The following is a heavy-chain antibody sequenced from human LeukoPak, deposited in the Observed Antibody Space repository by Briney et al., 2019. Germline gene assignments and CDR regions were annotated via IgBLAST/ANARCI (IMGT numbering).Heavy chain of an antibody. V-gene: IGHV2-5*01. Sequence: SGPTRVNPTQTLTLSCTFSGSSLSTSGVGVGWIRQPPGKALEWLALIYWNDDKRYSPSLKSRRTITKDTSKNQVVLTMTNMDPVDTATYYCAHSLEGYYGSGSYPNWFDPWGQGTLVTVSS. J-gene: IGHJ5*02. CDR2: IYWNDDK. D-gene: IGHD3-10*01. CDR1: GSSLSTSGVG. CDR3: AHSLEGYYGSGSYPNWFDP.